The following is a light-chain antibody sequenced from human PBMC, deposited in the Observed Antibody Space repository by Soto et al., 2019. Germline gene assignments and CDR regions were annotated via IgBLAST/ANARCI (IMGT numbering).Light chain of an antibody. V-gene: IGKV3-20*01. J-gene: IGKJ1*01. CDR1: QSISNTY. CDR3: QHYDTSPA. Sequence: EIVLPQTPGTLSLSPGERATLSCRASQSISNTYLDWYRPKPGQAPGLLIYAPSNRGTGIPERFTGSGSGTDFTLTISRLEPEHLAVYYGQHYDTSPACGQGTKVEIK. CDR2: APS.